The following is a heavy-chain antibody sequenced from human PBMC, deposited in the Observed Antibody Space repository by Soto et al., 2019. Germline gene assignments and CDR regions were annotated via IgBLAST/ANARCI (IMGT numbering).Heavy chain of an antibody. CDR3: ARAADSYFDY. V-gene: IGHV3-21*01. Sequence: EVQLVESGGGLVKPGGSLRLSCAASGFTFSSYSMNWVRQAPGKGLEWVSSISSSSSYIYYADSVKGRFTFSRDNAKNSLYLQMNSLRAEDTAVYYCARAADSYFDYWGQGTLVTVSS. CDR2: ISSSSSYI. CDR1: GFTFSSYS. J-gene: IGHJ4*02.